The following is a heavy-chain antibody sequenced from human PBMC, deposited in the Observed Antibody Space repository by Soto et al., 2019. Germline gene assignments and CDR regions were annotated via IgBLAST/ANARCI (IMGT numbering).Heavy chain of an antibody. Sequence: QPGGSLRLSCAASGITFSNYAMSWVRQAPGKGLEWVSGITGSGGSTYYADSVKGRFTISRDNSKNTLYLQMYSLRTEDTAVYYCAKRMNNFDRSGSFLPAFDYWGQGALVTVSS. D-gene: IGHD3-22*01. CDR2: ITGSGGST. CDR1: GITFSNYA. J-gene: IGHJ4*02. V-gene: IGHV3-23*01. CDR3: AKRMNNFDRSGSFLPAFDY.